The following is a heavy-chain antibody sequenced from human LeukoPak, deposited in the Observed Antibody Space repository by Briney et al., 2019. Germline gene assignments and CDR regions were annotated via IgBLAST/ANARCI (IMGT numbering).Heavy chain of an antibody. CDR2: INHSGST. Sequence: PSETLSLTCAVYGGSFSGYYWSWIRQPPGKGLEWIGEINHSGSTNYNPSLKNRVTISVDTSKNQFSLKLSSVTAADTAVYYCARRGQEARTSPFDYWGQGTLVTVSS. CDR3: ARRGQEARTSPFDY. J-gene: IGHJ4*02. CDR1: GGSFSGYY. D-gene: IGHD6-6*01. V-gene: IGHV4-34*01.